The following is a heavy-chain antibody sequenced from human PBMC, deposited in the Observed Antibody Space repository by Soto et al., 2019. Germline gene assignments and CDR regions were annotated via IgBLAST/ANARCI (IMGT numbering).Heavy chain of an antibody. CDR1: GYTFTSYG. D-gene: IGHD3-3*01. CDR2: ISAYNGNT. Sequence: GASVKVSCKASGYTFTSYGISWVRQAPGQGLEWMGWISAYNGNTNYAQKLQGRVTMTTDTSTSTAYMELRSLRSDDTAVYYCARSDRPDSTVIIHLSRTYYYYGMDVWGQGTTVTVYS. V-gene: IGHV1-18*01. J-gene: IGHJ6*02. CDR3: ARSDRPDSTVIIHLSRTYYYYGMDV.